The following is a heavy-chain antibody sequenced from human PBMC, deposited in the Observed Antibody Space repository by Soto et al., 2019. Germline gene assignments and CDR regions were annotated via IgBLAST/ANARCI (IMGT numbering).Heavy chain of an antibody. V-gene: IGHV4-30-2*01. Sequence: SETLSLTCAVSGGSISSGGYSWSWIRQPPGKGLEWIGYIYHSGSTYYNPSLKRRVTISVDRSKNKFSLKLSSVTAADTAEYYCARSQTTVPSYDYWGQGTLVTVSS. J-gene: IGHJ4*02. CDR1: GGSISSGGYS. D-gene: IGHD4-17*01. CDR3: ARSQTTVPSYDY. CDR2: IYHSGST.